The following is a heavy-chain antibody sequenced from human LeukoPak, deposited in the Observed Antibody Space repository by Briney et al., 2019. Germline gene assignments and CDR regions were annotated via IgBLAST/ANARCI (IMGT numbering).Heavy chain of an antibody. CDR3: ARYETYYYGSGREDY. CDR2: MNPNSGNT. D-gene: IGHD3-10*01. V-gene: IGHV1-8*02. CDR1: GFIFTNYY. J-gene: IGHJ4*02. Sequence: ASVKVSCKASGFIFTNYYMHWVRHVPGQGPEWMGWMNPNSGNTGYAQKFQGRVTMTRNTSISTAYMELSSLRSEDTAVYYCARYETYYYGSGREDYWGQGTLVTVSS.